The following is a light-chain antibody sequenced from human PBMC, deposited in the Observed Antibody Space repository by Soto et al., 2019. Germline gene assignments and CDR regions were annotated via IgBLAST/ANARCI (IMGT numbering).Light chain of an antibody. CDR1: SSEIWSSNL. CDR3: CSFAGSSTFYV. J-gene: IGLJ1*01. CDR2: EGS. Sequence: SVVTQPASGSGFSGQALTLSFTGNSSEIWSSNLVSWYQQHPGKAPKLIIYEGSRRPSGVSGRFSGSKSGNTASLTISGLQAEDEADYYCCSFAGSSTFYVFGTGTKVTVL. V-gene: IGLV2-23*01.